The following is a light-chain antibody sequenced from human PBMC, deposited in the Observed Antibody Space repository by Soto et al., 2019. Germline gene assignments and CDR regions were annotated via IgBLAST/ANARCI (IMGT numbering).Light chain of an antibody. CDR3: QHYDSLPIT. CDR1: QSVSSSY. V-gene: IGKV3-20*01. J-gene: IGKJ5*01. CDR2: GAS. Sequence: EIVLTQSPGTLCLSPVESATLSRGASQSVSSSYLAWYQQKPGQPPRLLIYGASSRATGIPDRFSGSGSGTDFTLTISRLEPEDFAVFYCQHYDSLPITFGQGTRLEIK.